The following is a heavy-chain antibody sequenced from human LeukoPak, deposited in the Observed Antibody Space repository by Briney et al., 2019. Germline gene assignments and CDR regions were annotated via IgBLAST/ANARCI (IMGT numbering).Heavy chain of an antibody. J-gene: IGHJ5*02. D-gene: IGHD1-26*01. CDR2: ISAYNGNT. V-gene: IGHV1-18*01. CDR3: ARDYSGQWEQLTGWWIDP. CDR1: GYTFTSYG. Sequence: ASVKVSCKASGYTFTSYGISWVRQAPGQGLEWMGWISAYNGNTNYAQKLQGRVTVTRDMSTRTVYMELSDLRPEDTAQYYCARDYSGQWEQLTGWWIDPWGQGTLVIVSS.